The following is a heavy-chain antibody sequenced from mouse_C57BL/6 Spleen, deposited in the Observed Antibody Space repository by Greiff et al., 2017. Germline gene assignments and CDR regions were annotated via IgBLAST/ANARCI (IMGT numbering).Heavy chain of an antibody. D-gene: IGHD2-2*01. Sequence: EVMLVESGGGLVKPGGSLKLSCAASGFTFSSYAMSWVRQTPEKRLEWVATISDGGSYTYYPDNVKGRFTISRDNAKNNLYLQMSHLKSEDTAMYYCARDRSGYDYFDYWGQGTTLTVSS. J-gene: IGHJ2*01. CDR1: GFTFSSYA. V-gene: IGHV5-4*01. CDR2: ISDGGSYT. CDR3: ARDRSGYDYFDY.